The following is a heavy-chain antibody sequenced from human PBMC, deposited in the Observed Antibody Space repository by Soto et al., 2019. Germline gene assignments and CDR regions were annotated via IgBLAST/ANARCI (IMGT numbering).Heavy chain of an antibody. J-gene: IGHJ4*02. CDR3: ARLDKFNGGWS. D-gene: IGHD6-19*01. CDR2: VSHDGKSG. CDR1: GFTFSSYA. Sequence: QVQLVESGGGVVQPGRSLRLSCAASGFTFSSYAMHWVRRAPGQGLEWVAAVSHDGKSGFYADSVSGRFTVSRDNSNNLAYLQMDSLRPEDTALFYCARLDKFNGGWSWGQGTAVTVSS. V-gene: IGHV3-30*14.